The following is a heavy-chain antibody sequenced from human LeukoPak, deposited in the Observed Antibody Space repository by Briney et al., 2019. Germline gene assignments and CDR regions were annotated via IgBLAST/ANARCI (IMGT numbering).Heavy chain of an antibody. V-gene: IGHV5-51*01. Sequence: GESLKIAYKGSGYRFISYWIGWVRQMPGKGLEWMGIIYPDDVDTRYSPPFLGQVTISAAKSISTAYLQWSSLKASDTAMYYRVRGYDRRLYDSIGYSNWFDPWGQGTLVSASP. CDR1: GYRFISYW. CDR2: IYPDDVDT. D-gene: IGHD3-22*01. J-gene: IGHJ5*02. CDR3: VRGYDRRLYDSIGYSNWFDP.